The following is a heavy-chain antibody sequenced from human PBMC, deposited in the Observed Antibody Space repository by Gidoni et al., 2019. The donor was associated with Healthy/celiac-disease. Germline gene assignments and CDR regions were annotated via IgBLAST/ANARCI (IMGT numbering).Heavy chain of an antibody. V-gene: IGHV4-34*01. CDR1: GGSFSGYY. CDR3: ARGGGTVTTFISKGGYYYGMDV. D-gene: IGHD4-4*01. J-gene: IGHJ6*02. Sequence: QVQLQQWGAGLLKPSETLSLTCAVYGGSFSGYYWSWLRQPPGKGLEWIGEINHSGSTNYNPSLKSRVTISVDTSKNQFSLKLSSVTAADTAVYYCARGGGTVTTFISKGGYYYGMDVWGQGTTVTVSS. CDR2: INHSGST.